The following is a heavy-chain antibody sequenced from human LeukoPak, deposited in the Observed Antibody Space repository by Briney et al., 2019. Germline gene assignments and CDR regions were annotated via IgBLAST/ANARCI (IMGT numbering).Heavy chain of an antibody. D-gene: IGHD2-2*02. CDR2: IIPIFG. V-gene: IGHV1-69*13. J-gene: IGHJ5*02. CDR1: GGTFSSYA. Sequence: SVNVSFTASGGTFSSYAISWVRQAPGQGLEWMGGIIPIFGTADESTSTAYMELSSLRSEDTAVYYCARDAPQYCSSTSCYTYNWFDPWGQGTLVTVSS. CDR3: ARDAPQYCSSTSCYTYNWFDP.